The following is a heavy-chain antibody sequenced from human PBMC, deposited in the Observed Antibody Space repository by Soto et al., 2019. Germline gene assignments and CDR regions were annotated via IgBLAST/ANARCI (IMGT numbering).Heavy chain of an antibody. V-gene: IGHV1-69*01. CDR1: GGTFSSYA. D-gene: IGHD3-3*01. CDR3: ARSITIFGVVPRDYYYGIDV. CDR2: IIPIFGTA. J-gene: IGHJ6*02. Sequence: QVQLVQSGAEVKKPGSSVKVSCKASGGTFSSYAISWVRQAPGQGLEWMGGIIPIFGTANYAQKFQGRVTITADESTSTAYMELSSLRSEDTAVYYCARSITIFGVVPRDYYYGIDVWGQGTTVTVSS.